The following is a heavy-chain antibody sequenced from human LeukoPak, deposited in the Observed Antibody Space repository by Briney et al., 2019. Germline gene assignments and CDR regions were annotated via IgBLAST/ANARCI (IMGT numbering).Heavy chain of an antibody. D-gene: IGHD6-6*01. V-gene: IGHV1-8*01. CDR1: GYTFTSYD. CDR3: ARVLSIAARSGLDY. CDR2: MNPNSGNT. J-gene: IGHJ4*02. Sequence: ASVKVSCKASGYTFTSYDINWVRQATGQGLERMGWMNPNSGNTGYAQKFQGRVTMTRNTSISTAYMELSSLRSEDTAVYYCARVLSIAARSGLDYWGQGTLVTVSS.